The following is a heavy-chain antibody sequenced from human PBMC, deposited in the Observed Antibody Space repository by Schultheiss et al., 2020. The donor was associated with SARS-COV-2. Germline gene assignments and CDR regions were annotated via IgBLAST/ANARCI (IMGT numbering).Heavy chain of an antibody. V-gene: IGHV3-13*05. Sequence: GGSPRLSCAASGFTFSSYDMHWVRQATGKGLEWVSAIGTAGDPYYPGSVKGRFTISRENAKNSLYLQMNSLRAGDTAVYYCARVPSIVGATPHWYFDLWGRGTLVTVSS. CDR2: IGTAGDP. J-gene: IGHJ2*01. CDR1: GFTFSSYD. D-gene: IGHD1-26*01. CDR3: ARVPSIVGATPHWYFDL.